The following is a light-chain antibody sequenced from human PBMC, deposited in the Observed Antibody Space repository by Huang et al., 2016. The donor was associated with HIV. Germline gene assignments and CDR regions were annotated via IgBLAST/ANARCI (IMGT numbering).Light chain of an antibody. J-gene: IGKJ1*01. CDR2: LAT. V-gene: IGKV2-28*01. Sequence: DIVMTQSPPFLSVSPGEPASISCKSSQSLLHSDASNYLAWYLQRPGQSPQLVIYLATNRAPGVPARFSGRGSGTDFTLKISRVESEDVGIDYCMQSLQPPWTFGQGTKVEMK. CDR3: MQSLQPPWT. CDR1: QSLLHSDASNY.